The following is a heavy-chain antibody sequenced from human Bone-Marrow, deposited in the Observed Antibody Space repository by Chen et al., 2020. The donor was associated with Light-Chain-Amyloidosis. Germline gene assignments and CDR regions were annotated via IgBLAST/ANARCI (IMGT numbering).Heavy chain of an antibody. CDR2: IYPDDSDA. CDR1: GYTFPNYW. Sequence: GYTFPNYWIGWVRQMPGKGLEWMGVIYPDDSDARYSPSFEGQVTISADKSITTAYLQWRSLKASDTAMYYCARRRDGYNFDYWGQGTLITVSS. D-gene: IGHD5-12*01. J-gene: IGHJ4*02. CDR3: ARRRDGYNFDY. V-gene: IGHV5-51*01.